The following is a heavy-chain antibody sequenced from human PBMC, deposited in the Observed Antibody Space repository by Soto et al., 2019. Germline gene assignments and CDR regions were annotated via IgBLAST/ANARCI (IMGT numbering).Heavy chain of an antibody. CDR1: GFSLSPSGVG. V-gene: IGHV2-5*02. J-gene: IGHJ4*02. Sequence: SGPTLVNSTQTLMLTCTFSGFSLSPSGVGVGWIRQPPGKALEWLGIIFWDDDKRYRPSLRSRLTITKDTSKNQLVLTMTNMDPLDTATYYCAHLPWKQLWPRAPVVNWGQGTPVTVS. CDR3: AHLPWKQLWPRAPVVN. CDR2: IFWDDDK. D-gene: IGHD5-18*01.